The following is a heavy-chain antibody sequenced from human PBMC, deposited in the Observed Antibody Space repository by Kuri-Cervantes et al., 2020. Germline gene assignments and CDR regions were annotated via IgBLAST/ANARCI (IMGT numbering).Heavy chain of an antibody. CDR2: IIPIFGTA. Sequence: SVKVSCKASGGIFSNCAFDWVRQAPGQGLEWMGGIIPIFGTANYAQKFQGRVTITTDESTSTAYMELRSLRSDDTAVYYCARAPYSSGWLEYFQHWGQGTLVTVSS. V-gene: IGHV1-69*05. D-gene: IGHD6-19*01. J-gene: IGHJ1*01. CDR3: ARAPYSSGWLEYFQH. CDR1: GGIFSNCA.